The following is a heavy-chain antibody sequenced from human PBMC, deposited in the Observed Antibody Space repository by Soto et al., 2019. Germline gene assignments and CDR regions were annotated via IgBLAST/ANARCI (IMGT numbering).Heavy chain of an antibody. J-gene: IGHJ4*02. Sequence: PSESLSPTYNGSGRPISIFYWSWIRQPPGQGPEWIGYIYYSGSTKYNPTLKSRVTITVDTSKNHISIKMNSETTADTAVFFCARLTPGYSSGWYYFDHWGQGTLVTVS. CDR1: GRPISIFY. CDR3: ARLTPGYSSGWYYFDH. V-gene: IGHV4-59*08. D-gene: IGHD6-19*01. CDR2: IYYSGST.